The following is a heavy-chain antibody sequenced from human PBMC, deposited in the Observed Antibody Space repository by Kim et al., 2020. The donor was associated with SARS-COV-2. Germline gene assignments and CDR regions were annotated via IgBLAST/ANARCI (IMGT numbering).Heavy chain of an antibody. CDR3: VRRTASYGTAWFDP. J-gene: IGHJ5*02. CDR1: GESVISGHY. D-gene: IGHD5-18*01. CDR2: IYDSGST. Sequence: SGTLSLTCTVSGESVISGHYWAWIRQPPGQGPEYVGRIYDSGSTYYEPSFRGRVTISIDTSKNQFSLSLTSVTAADTAIYYCVRRTASYGTAWFDPWSQG. V-gene: IGHV4-38-2*02.